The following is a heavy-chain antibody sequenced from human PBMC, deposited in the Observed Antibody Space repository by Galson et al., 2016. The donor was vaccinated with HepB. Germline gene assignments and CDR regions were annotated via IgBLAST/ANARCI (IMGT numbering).Heavy chain of an antibody. Sequence: SLRLSCATVGLPVSDEYMTWVRLVPGKGLEWVSLFYRGGNTYYADSVKGRFTISRDNSKNTLYLQMNSLRAEDTAVFYCARDDFWTGPPSASFSFDYWGQGTLVTVSS. CDR3: ARDDFWTGPPSASFSFDY. D-gene: IGHD3/OR15-3a*01. CDR1: GLPVSDEY. V-gene: IGHV3-66*02. J-gene: IGHJ4*02. CDR2: FYRGGNT.